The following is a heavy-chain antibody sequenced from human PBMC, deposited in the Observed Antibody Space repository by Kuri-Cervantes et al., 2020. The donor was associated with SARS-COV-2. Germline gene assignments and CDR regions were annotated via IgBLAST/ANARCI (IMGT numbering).Heavy chain of an antibody. J-gene: IGHJ4*02. D-gene: IGHD5-24*01. CDR3: ARDAIRDGYNEGY. CDR1: GGSISSGGYY. Sequence: SCTVSGGSISSGGYYWSWIRQHPGKGLEWIGYIYYSGSTYYNPSLKSRVTISVDTSKNQFSLKLTSVTAADTAVYYCARDAIRDGYNEGYWGQGTLVTVSS. V-gene: IGHV4-31*02. CDR2: IYYSGST.